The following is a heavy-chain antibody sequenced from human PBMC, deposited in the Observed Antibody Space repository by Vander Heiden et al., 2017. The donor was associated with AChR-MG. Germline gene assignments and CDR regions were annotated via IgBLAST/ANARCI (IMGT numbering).Heavy chain of an antibody. J-gene: IGHJ4*02. D-gene: IGHD4-17*01. V-gene: IGHV4-30-2*01. CDR3: ARGVYGDYMYFDY. CDR2: IYQSGST. CDR1: GGSIRSGGYS. Sequence: QLQLQESGSGLVRPSQTLSLTCSVPGGSIRSGGYSWSWIRQPPGKGPEWIGNIYQSGSTFSNPSLKSRVTISIDKSKNQFSLKLKSVTAADTAVYYCARGVYGDYMYFDYWGQGTRVTVSS.